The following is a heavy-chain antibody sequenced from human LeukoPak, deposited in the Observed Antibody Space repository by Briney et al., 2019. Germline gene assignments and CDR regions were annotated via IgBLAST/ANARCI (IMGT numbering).Heavy chain of an antibody. CDR3: AKGLSMVRGAPYPDY. V-gene: IGHV3-30*18. D-gene: IGHD3-10*01. CDR2: ISYDGSNK. CDR1: GFTFCSYG. Sequence: HPGGSLRLSCAASGFTFCSYGMHWVRQAPGKGLEWVAVISYDGSNKYYADSVKGRFTISRDNSKNTLYLQMNSLRAEDTAVYYCAKGLSMVRGAPYPDYWGQGTLVTVSS. J-gene: IGHJ4*02.